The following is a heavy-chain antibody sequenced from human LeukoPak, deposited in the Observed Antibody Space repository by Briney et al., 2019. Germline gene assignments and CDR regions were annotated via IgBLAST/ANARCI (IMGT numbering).Heavy chain of an antibody. CDR1: GGTLSSYA. Sequence: SVKVFCKASGGTLSSYAISWVRQAPGQGLEWMGGIIPIFGTANYAQKFQGRVTITTDESTSTAYMELSSLRSEDTAVYYCARVQDIVVVPAAMGVFDPWGQGTLVTVSS. D-gene: IGHD2-2*01. CDR2: IIPIFGTA. V-gene: IGHV1-69*05. J-gene: IGHJ5*02. CDR3: ARVQDIVVVPAAMGVFDP.